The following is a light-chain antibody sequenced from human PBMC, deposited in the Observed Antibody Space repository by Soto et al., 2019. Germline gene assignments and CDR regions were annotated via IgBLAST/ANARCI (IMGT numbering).Light chain of an antibody. CDR1: SGSIASNY. CDR2: EDN. CDR3: QSYDSSTPVV. J-gene: IGLJ2*01. V-gene: IGLV6-57*03. Sequence: NFMLTQPDSVSESPGKTVTISCTRSSGSIASNYVQWYQQRPGSAPTTVIYEDNQRPSGVPDRFSGSIDSSSNSASLTISGLKTEDEADYYCQSYDSSTPVVFGGGTKVTVL.